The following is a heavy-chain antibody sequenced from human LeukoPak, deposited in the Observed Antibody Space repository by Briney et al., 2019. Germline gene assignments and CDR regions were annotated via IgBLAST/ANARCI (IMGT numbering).Heavy chain of an antibody. J-gene: IGHJ6*02. CDR2: IYYSGST. CDR1: GGSISSYY. CDR3: ARTAPYSSSWYSKYYYYGMDV. V-gene: IGHV4-59*01. Sequence: SETLSLTCTVSGGSISSYYWSWIRQPPGKGLEWIWYIYYSGSTNYNPSLKSRVTISVDTSKNQFSLKLSSVTAADTAVYYCARTAPYSSSWYSKYYYYGMDVWGQGTTVTVSS. D-gene: IGHD6-13*01.